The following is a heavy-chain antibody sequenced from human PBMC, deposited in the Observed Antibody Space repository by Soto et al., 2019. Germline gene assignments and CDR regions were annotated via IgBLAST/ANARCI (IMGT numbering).Heavy chain of an antibody. J-gene: IGHJ4*02. V-gene: IGHV3-23*01. CDR3: EKGPPYYYDRSGYFVY. CDR1: GFTFSSYA. D-gene: IGHD3-22*01. CDR2: ISGSGGST. Sequence: PGGSLRLSCAASGFTFSSYAMSWVRQAPGKGLEWVSAISGSGGSTYYADSVKGRFTISRDNSKNTLYLQMNSLRAEDTAVYYCEKGPPYYYDRSGYFVYWGQGTLVIVSS.